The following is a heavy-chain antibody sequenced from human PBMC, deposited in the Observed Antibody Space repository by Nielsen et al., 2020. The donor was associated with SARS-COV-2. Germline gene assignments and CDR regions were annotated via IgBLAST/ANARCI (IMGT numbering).Heavy chain of an antibody. D-gene: IGHD1-26*01. Sequence: SCAASGFTFSSYAMHWVRQAPGKGLEWVAVISYDGSNKYYADSVKGRFTISRDNSKNTLYLQMNSLRAEDTAVYYCATEQRVGVRLGYDYWGQGTLVTVSS. CDR2: ISYDGSNK. V-gene: IGHV3-30-3*01. CDR1: GFTFSSYA. CDR3: ATEQRVGVRLGYDY. J-gene: IGHJ4*02.